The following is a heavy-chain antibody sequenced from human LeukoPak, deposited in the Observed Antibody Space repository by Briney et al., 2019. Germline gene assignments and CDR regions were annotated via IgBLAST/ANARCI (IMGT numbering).Heavy chain of an antibody. J-gene: IGHJ4*02. Sequence: SGGSLRLSCAASGFTFSSYAMHWVRQAPGKGLEWVAVISYDGSNKYYADSVKGRFTISRDNSKNTLYLQMNSLRAEDTAVYYCAGEIVVVPAATFDYWGQGTLVTVSS. CDR3: AGEIVVVPAATFDY. D-gene: IGHD2-2*01. CDR2: ISYDGSNK. CDR1: GFTFSSYA. V-gene: IGHV3-30-3*01.